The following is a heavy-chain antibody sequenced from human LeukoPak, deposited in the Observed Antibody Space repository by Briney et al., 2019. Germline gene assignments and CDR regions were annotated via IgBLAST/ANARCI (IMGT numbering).Heavy chain of an antibody. CDR1: GGSISSSSYY. J-gene: IGHJ5*02. D-gene: IGHD3-10*01. CDR2: IYYSGST. CDR3: ARGSYYNGWVPYNWFDP. V-gene: IGHV4-39*07. Sequence: SETLSLTCTVSGGSISSSSYYWGWIRQPPGKGLEWIGSIYYSGSTYYNPSLKSRVTISVDTSKNQFSLKLSSVTAADTAVYYCARGSYYNGWVPYNWFDPWGQGTLVTVSS.